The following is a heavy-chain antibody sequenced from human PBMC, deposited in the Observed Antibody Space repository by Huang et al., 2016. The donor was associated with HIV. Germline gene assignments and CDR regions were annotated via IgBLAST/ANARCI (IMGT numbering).Heavy chain of an antibody. J-gene: IGHJ3*02. CDR1: GDSIRSSGYY. CDR2: IYYSVTT. CDR3: ARGGAGSGWYGAAPTLDI. Sequence: QLQLQESGPGLVKPSETLSLTCTVSGDSIRSSGYYWGWVRQPPGKGLEWIGIIYYSVTTHYNPSLETRVSISVDTSNNHFSLRLTSLTATDTAVYFCARGGAGSGWYGAAPTLDIWGQGTMVTVSS. V-gene: IGHV4-39*02. D-gene: IGHD6-19*01.